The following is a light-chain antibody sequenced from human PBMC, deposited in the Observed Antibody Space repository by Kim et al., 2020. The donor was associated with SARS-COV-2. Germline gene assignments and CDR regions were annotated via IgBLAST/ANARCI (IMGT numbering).Light chain of an antibody. V-gene: IGLV3-25*03. Sequence: PGHTARITCSGDALPKQYAYWYQQKPGQAPVLVIYKDSERPSGIPERFSGSSSGTTVTLTISGVQAEDEADYYCQSADSSGTFVVFGGGTQLTVL. CDR3: QSADSSGTFVV. CDR1: ALPKQY. CDR2: KDS. J-gene: IGLJ2*01.